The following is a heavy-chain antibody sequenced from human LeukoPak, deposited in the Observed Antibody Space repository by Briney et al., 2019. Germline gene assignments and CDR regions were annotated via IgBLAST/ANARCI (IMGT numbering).Heavy chain of an antibody. V-gene: IGHV3-11*01. CDR3: ARLKLGYWYFDL. J-gene: IGHJ2*01. CDR1: GFTFSDNY. D-gene: IGHD7-27*01. Sequence: GGSLRLSCAASGFTFSDNYMSWIRQVPGKGLEWVSYIGLTDTTIYYADSLKGRFAISRDNAKNSLYLHTHSLRAEDTAIYYCARLKLGYWYFDLWGRGTLLTVSS. CDR2: IGLTDTTI.